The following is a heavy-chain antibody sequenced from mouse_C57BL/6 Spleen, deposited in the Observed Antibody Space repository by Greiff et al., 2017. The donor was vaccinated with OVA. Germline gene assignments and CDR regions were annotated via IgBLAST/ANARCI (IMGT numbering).Heavy chain of an antibody. CDR3: ARGDGYSWFAY. V-gene: IGHV5-17*01. Sequence: EVKVVESGGGLVKPGGSLKLSCAASGFTFSDYGMHWVRQAPEKGLEWVAYISSGSSTIYYADTVKGRFTISRDNAKNTLFLQMTSLRSEDTAMYYCARGDGYSWFAYWGQGTLVTVSA. J-gene: IGHJ3*01. CDR1: GFTFSDYG. D-gene: IGHD2-3*01. CDR2: ISSGSSTI.